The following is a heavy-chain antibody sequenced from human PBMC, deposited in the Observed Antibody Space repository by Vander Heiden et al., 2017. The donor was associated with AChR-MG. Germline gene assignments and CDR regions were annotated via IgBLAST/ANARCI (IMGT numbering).Heavy chain of an antibody. J-gene: IGHJ6*02. CDR1: GGTFSSYA. CDR3: ARPLVGYEDYYYGMDV. CDR2: IIPILGIA. D-gene: IGHD5-12*01. Sequence: QVQLVQSGAEVKKPGSSVKVSCKASGGTFSSYAISWVRQAPVQGLEWMGRIIPILGIANYAQKFQGRVTITADKSTSTAYMELSSLRSEDTAVYYCARPLVGYEDYYYGMDVWGQGTTVTVSS. V-gene: IGHV1-69*04.